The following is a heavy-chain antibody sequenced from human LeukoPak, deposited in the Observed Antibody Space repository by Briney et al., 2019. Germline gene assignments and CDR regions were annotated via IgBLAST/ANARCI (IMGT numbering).Heavy chain of an antibody. CDR2: IYYSGST. D-gene: IGHD2-15*01. CDR3: ARGRYCSADICSGGDAFDI. J-gene: IGHJ3*02. CDR1: GGSISGYY. V-gene: IGHV4-59*12. Sequence: SETLSLTCTVSGGSISGYYWSWIRQPPGKGLEWIGHIYYSGSTNYNPSLKSRVTMSVDTSKNQFSLKLSSVTAADTAVYYCARGRYCSADICSGGDAFDIWGQGTMVSVSS.